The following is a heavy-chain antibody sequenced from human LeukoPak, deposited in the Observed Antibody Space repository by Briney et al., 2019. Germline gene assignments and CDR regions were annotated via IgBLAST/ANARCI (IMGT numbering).Heavy chain of an antibody. CDR3: ARERRSCSGGSCYGSGDFDN. V-gene: IGHV3-48*04. D-gene: IGHD2-15*01. CDR1: RFTFHTYS. J-gene: IGHJ4*02. Sequence: GGSLRLSRAASRFTFHTYSMNWVRQAPGKGLEWISYISAGSDIIYYADSVKGRFTISRDNGKSSLYLQLSSLRVEDTAIYYCARERRSCSGGSCYGSGDFDNWGQGTLVTVSS. CDR2: ISAGSDII.